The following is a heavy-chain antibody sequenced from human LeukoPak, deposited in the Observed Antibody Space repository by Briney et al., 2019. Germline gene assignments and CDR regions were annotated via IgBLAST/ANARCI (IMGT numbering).Heavy chain of an antibody. CDR1: GLPFSNHW. CDR3: AREGYGYYHI. CDR2: INQDGSEK. Sequence: GGSLRLSCAVSGLPFSNHWMTWVRQAPGKGLERVANINQDGSEKYYVDSVKGRFSISRDNAKSSLYLQMNSLRVEDTAMYFCAREGYGYYHIWGQGTIVTVSS. D-gene: IGHD4-17*01. V-gene: IGHV3-7*01. J-gene: IGHJ3*02.